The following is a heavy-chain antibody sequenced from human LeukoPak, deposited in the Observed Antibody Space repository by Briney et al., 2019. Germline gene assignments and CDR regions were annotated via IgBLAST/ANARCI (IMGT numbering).Heavy chain of an antibody. D-gene: IGHD1-7*01. J-gene: IGHJ4*02. CDR3: ARGPNWNYVVPLDY. CDR1: GYTFTGYD. Sequence: ASVKVSCKASGYTFTGYDINWVRQATGQGLEWMGWMNPNSGNTGYAQKFQGRVTMTRNTSISTAYMELSSLRSEDTAVYYCARGPNWNYVVPLDYWGQGTLVTDSS. V-gene: IGHV1-8*01. CDR2: MNPNSGNT.